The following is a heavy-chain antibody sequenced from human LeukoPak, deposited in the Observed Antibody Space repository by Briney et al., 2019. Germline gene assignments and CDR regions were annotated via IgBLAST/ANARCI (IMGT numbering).Heavy chain of an antibody. J-gene: IGHJ4*02. CDR1: GFTFSSYA. Sequence: GGSLRLSCAASGFTFSSYAMSWVRQAPGKGLEWVSAISGSGGSTYYADSVKGRFTIPRDNSKNTLYLQMNSLRAEDTAVYYCAKVDPEAVAGTTIDYWGQGTLVTVSS. CDR2: ISGSGGST. D-gene: IGHD6-19*01. CDR3: AKVDPEAVAGTTIDY. V-gene: IGHV3-23*01.